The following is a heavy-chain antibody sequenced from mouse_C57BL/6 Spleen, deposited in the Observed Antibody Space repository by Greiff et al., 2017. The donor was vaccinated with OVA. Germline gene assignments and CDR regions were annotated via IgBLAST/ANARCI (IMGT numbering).Heavy chain of an antibody. D-gene: IGHD1-1*01. CDR1: GFNIKDYY. Sequence: DVKLQESGAELVKPGASVKLSCTASGFNIKDYYMHWVKQRTEQGLEWIGRLDPEDGETKYAPKFQGKATITADTSSNTAYLQLISLTSEDTAVDYCARLRTTVVAHFDYWGQGTTLTVSS. CDR2: LDPEDGET. V-gene: IGHV14-2*01. J-gene: IGHJ2*01. CDR3: ARLRTTVVAHFDY.